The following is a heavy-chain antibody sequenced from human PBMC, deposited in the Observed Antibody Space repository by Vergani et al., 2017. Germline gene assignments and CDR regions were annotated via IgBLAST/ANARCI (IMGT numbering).Heavy chain of an antibody. J-gene: IGHJ3*02. D-gene: IGHD2/OR15-2a*01. V-gene: IGHV4-61*02. CDR2: VHSSGST. CDR3: ARGCASNRCPTRGSFEI. CDR1: GDSLTSDFFY. Sequence: QVQLQESGPGPVKPSQTLSLTCSVSGDSLTSDFFYWTWLRQPAGTGLEWIGRVHSSGSTHYNSSLEVRVFVSMDTAKNEFSLDLQSVTAADTAVYFCARGCASNRCPTRGSFEIWGRGTLVTVSS.